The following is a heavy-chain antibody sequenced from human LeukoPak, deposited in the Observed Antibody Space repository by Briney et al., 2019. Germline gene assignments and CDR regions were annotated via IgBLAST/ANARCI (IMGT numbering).Heavy chain of an antibody. D-gene: IGHD2-8*02. J-gene: IGHJ5*02. CDR2: INPSGGST. Sequence: ASMKVSCKASGYTFTSYYMHWVRQAPGQGLEWMGIINPSGGSTSYAQKFQGRVTVTRDTSTSTAYMELSRLRSDDTAVYYCAREASSGDWFDPWGQGTLVTVSS. CDR3: AREASSGDWFDP. CDR1: GYTFTSYY. V-gene: IGHV1-46*01.